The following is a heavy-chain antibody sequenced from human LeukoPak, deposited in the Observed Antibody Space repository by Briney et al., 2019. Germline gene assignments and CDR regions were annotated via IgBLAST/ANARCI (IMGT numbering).Heavy chain of an antibody. CDR3: AKDAYGGSTSPMGFFHH. V-gene: IGHV3-23*01. D-gene: IGHD2-2*01. CDR1: GFTFSSYA. CDR2: ISGSGGST. Sequence: PGGSLRLSCAASGFTFSSYAMSWVRQAPGEGLEWVSAISGSGGSTYYADSVKGRFTISRDNSKNTLHLQMSSLRAEDTAVYYCAKDAYGGSTSPMGFFHHWGHGTLVTVSS. J-gene: IGHJ1*01.